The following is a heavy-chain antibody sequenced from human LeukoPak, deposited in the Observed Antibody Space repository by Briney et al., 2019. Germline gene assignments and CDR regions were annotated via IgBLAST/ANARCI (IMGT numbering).Heavy chain of an antibody. V-gene: IGHV4-59*08. J-gene: IGHJ6*02. Sequence: SETLSLTCTVSGGSISGYYWSWIRQPPGKGLEWIGYIYYSGSTNYNPSLKSRVTISVDTSKNQFSLKLSSVTASDTAVYYCARLYYYGHGTMDVWGQGNTVTVSS. CDR2: IYYSGST. CDR1: GGSISGYY. D-gene: IGHD3-10*01. CDR3: ARLYYYGHGTMDV.